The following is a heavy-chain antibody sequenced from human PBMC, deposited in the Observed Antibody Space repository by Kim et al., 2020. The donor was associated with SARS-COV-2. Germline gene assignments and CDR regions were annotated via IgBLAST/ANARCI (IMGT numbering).Heavy chain of an antibody. J-gene: IGHJ4*02. CDR3: TRAPYYHGSGSYDY. D-gene: IGHD3-10*01. Sequence: SQTLSLTCAISGDSVSSNSAAWNWIRQSPSRGLEWLGRTYYRSKWYNDYAVSVKSRITINADTSKNQFSLQLNSVTPEDTAVYYCTRAPYYHGSGSYDYWGQGTLVTVSS. V-gene: IGHV6-1*01. CDR1: GDSVSSNSAA. CDR2: TYYRSKWYN.